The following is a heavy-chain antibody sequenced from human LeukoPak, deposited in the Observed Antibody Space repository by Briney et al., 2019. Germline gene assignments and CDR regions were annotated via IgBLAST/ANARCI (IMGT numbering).Heavy chain of an antibody. V-gene: IGHV3-9*01. CDR2: ISWNSGSI. J-gene: IGHJ4*02. Sequence: PGRSLRLSCAASGFTFDDYAMHWVRQAPGKGLEWVSGISWNSGSIGYADSVKGRFTISRDNAKNSLYLQMNSLGAEDTALYYCAKEGQWLDKYYLDYWGQGTLVTVSS. CDR3: AKEGQWLDKYYLDY. CDR1: GFTFDDYA. D-gene: IGHD6-19*01.